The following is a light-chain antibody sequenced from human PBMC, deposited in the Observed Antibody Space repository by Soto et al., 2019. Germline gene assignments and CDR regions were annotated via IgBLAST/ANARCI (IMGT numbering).Light chain of an antibody. J-gene: IGLJ1*01. CDR1: SSDVGGSNY. Sequence: QSALTQPASVSGSPGQPITISCTGTSSDVGGSNYVSWYQQLPGKAPKLMIYDVSDRPSGVSNRFSGSKSGNTASLTISGLQAEDEADYYCSSYTSSSLYVFGTGTKVT. CDR3: SSYTSSSLYV. CDR2: DVS. V-gene: IGLV2-14*01.